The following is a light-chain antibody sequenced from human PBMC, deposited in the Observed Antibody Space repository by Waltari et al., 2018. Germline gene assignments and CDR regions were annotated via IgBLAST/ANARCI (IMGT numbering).Light chain of an antibody. CDR1: PANIDNNY. Sequence: QSMLTQPPPVSAAPGQEVTISCSRSPANIDNNYVSWYQQVPGTAPKLLIYDNDERPSWIPDRFSGSKSGTSATLDITGLQTGDEADYYCATWDTSLSGGVFGGGTKLTVL. J-gene: IGLJ2*01. CDR2: DND. CDR3: ATWDTSLSGGV. V-gene: IGLV1-51*01.